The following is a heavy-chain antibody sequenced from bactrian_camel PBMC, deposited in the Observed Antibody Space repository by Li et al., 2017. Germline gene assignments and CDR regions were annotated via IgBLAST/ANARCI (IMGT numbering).Heavy chain of an antibody. V-gene: IGHV3S40*01. CDR2: ITKDSDTT. CDR3: AADCFIGPYGLAPGAYTS. CDR1: GFTFTDYY. J-gene: IGHJ4*01. D-gene: IGHD5*01. Sequence: VQLVESGGGSVQSGGSLRLSCAASGFTFTDYYMNWVRQAPGKGLEWVSFITKDSDTTNAEDSVKGRFTISRDNDKNTVILQMNSLKPEDTAMYYCAADCFIGPYGLAPGAYTSWGQGTQVTVS.